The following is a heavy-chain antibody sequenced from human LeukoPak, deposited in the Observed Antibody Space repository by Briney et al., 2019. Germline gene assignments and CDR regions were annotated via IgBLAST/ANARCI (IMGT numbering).Heavy chain of an antibody. Sequence: GGSLRLSCAASGFTFSTYWMHWVRQAPGKGLVWVSGINSDGSRTTYADSVRGRFTISRDNAKNTLYLQMNSLRAEDTAVYYCAKDRVVKSPNWFDPWGQGTLVTVSS. J-gene: IGHJ5*02. CDR1: GFTFSTYW. CDR3: AKDRVVKSPNWFDP. V-gene: IGHV3-74*01. D-gene: IGHD3-3*01. CDR2: INSDGSRT.